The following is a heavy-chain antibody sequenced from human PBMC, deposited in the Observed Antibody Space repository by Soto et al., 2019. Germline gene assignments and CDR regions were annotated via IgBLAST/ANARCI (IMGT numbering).Heavy chain of an antibody. CDR2: INHGESA. J-gene: IGHJ4*02. Sequence: SETLSLTCAVYGGSFSGYYWSWIRRPPEKGLEWIGEINHGESASYNPSLKDRVTISLDTSNNHFSLRLTSVNAADSAVYYCARGYAAPRAANWGQGTLVTVSS. CDR3: ARGYAAPRAAN. D-gene: IGHD2-15*01. V-gene: IGHV4-34*01. CDR1: GGSFSGYY.